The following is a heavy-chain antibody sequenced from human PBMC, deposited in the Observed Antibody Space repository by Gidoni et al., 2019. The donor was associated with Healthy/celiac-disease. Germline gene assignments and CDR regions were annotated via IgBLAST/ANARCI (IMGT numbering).Heavy chain of an antibody. CDR3: ARQKVDTMVRGSRDGMDV. Sequence: QVQLQQWGAGLLKPSETLSLTCAVYGGSFSGYYWSWIRQPPGKGLEWIGEINHSGSTNYNPSLKSRVTISVDTSKNQFSLKLSSVTAADTAVYYCARQKVDTMVRGSRDGMDVWGQGTTVTVSS. V-gene: IGHV4-34*01. CDR1: GGSFSGYY. D-gene: IGHD3-10*01. CDR2: INHSGST. J-gene: IGHJ6*02.